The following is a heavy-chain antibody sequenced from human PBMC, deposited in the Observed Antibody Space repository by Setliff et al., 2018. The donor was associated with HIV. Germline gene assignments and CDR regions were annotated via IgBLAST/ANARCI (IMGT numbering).Heavy chain of an antibody. Sequence: SETLSLTCTVSGGSISTYYWIWVRQPPGKRLEWIGYIHHSGSTNYNPSLKSRVTMSVDTSKNQFSLKLNSVTAADTAVYYCARKVPSNSFDLWGHGTRVTVSS. CDR3: ARKVPSNSFDL. V-gene: IGHV4-59*01. J-gene: IGHJ3*01. CDR2: IHHSGST. D-gene: IGHD2-2*01. CDR1: GGSISTYY.